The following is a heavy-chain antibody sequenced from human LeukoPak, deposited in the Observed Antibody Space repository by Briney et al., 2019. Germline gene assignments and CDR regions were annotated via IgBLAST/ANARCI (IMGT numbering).Heavy chain of an antibody. V-gene: IGHV1-2*02. J-gene: IGHJ4*02. D-gene: IGHD3-3*02. CDR3: ARGPHFQD. CDR2: VNPNSGDT. Sequence: ASVKVSCKASGYTFTGYYMHWVRQAPGQGLEWMGWVNPNSGDTNYAQNFQGRVTMTRDTSISTAFMDPYSLRSDDTAFYSCARGPHFQDWGQGTLVTVSS. CDR1: GYTFTGYY.